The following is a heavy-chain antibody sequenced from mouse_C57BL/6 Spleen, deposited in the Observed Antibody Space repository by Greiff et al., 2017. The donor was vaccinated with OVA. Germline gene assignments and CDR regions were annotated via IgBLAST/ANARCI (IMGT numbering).Heavy chain of an antibody. J-gene: IGHJ4*01. CDR3: ARYDYRALYAMDY. Sequence: QVQLQQSGAELVRPGTSVKVSCKASGYAFTNYLIEWVKQRPGQGLEWIGVINPGSGGTNYNEKFKGKATLTADKSSSTAYMQLSSLTSEDSAVYFCARYDYRALYAMDYWGQGTSVTVSS. V-gene: IGHV1-54*01. CDR1: GYAFTNYL. D-gene: IGHD2-4*01. CDR2: INPGSGGT.